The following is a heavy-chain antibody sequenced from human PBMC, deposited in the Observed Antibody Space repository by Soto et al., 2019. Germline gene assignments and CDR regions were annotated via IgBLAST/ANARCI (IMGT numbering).Heavy chain of an antibody. Sequence: EVQLLESGGGLVQPGGSLRLSCAASGFTFSSYAMSWVRQAPGKGLEWVSAISGSGGSTYYADSVKGRFTISRDNSKNTLYLQMNSLRAEDTAVYYCAKYERRFCSGYYSHFDYWGQGTLGTVSS. CDR1: GFTFSSYA. D-gene: IGHD3-3*01. J-gene: IGHJ4*02. CDR2: ISGSGGST. V-gene: IGHV3-23*01. CDR3: AKYERRFCSGYYSHFDY.